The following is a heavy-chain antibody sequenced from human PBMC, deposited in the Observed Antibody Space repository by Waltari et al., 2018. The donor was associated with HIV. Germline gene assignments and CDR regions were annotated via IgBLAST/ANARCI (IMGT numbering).Heavy chain of an antibody. CDR3: ARHGGIAAAGYNWFDP. D-gene: IGHD6-13*01. CDR1: GGSISSSSYY. CDR2: IYYSGST. J-gene: IGHJ5*02. Sequence: QLQLQESGPGLVKPSETLSLTCTVSGGSISSSSYYWGWIRQPPGKGLEWIGSIYYSGSTYYNPSLKSRVTISVDTSKNQFSLKLSSVTAADTAVYYCARHGGIAAAGYNWFDPWGQGTLVTVSS. V-gene: IGHV4-39*01.